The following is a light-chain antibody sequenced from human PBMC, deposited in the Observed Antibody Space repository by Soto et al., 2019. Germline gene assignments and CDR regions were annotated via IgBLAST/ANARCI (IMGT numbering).Light chain of an antibody. Sequence: EIVMTQSPATLSVSPGGRATLSCRASQSVSSSYLAWYQQKPGQAPRLLIYGASSRATGIPDRFSGSGSGTDFTLTISRLEPEDFAVYYCQQYGSSRLTFGGGTKVEIK. V-gene: IGKV3-20*01. CDR2: GAS. J-gene: IGKJ4*01. CDR3: QQYGSSRLT. CDR1: QSVSSSY.